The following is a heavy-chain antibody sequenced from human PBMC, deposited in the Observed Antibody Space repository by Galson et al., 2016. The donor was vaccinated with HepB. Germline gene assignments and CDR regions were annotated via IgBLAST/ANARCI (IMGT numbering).Heavy chain of an antibody. Sequence: TLSLTCTVSGGSISSGDYYWSWIRQPPGKGLEWIGYVYYSGSAHYNPSLRGRVIMSVDTSKNQFSLTLPSVIAADTAVYFCARAGGSTTPYTWFDPWGQGTQVTVSS. CDR1: GGSISSGDYY. CDR3: ARAGGSTTPYTWFDP. J-gene: IGHJ5*02. CDR2: VYYSGSA. D-gene: IGHD4-11*01. V-gene: IGHV4-30-4*01.